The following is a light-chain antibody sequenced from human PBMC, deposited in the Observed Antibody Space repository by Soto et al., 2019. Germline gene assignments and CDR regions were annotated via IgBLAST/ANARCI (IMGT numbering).Light chain of an antibody. CDR3: QQRQYWPPIT. CDR2: DTS. CDR1: QSVSSY. Sequence: VLTQSPATLSLSPGERATLSCRASQSVSSYLAWYQQKPGQAPRLLIYDTSNRATGVPARFSGSGSGTDCTLTISSLEPEDCAIYYCQQRQYWPPITFGQGTRLEIK. V-gene: IGKV3-11*01. J-gene: IGKJ5*01.